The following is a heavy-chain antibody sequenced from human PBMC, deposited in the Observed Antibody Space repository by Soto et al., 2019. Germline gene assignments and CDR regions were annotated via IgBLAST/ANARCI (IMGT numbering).Heavy chain of an antibody. CDR1: GFTFSSYA. J-gene: IGHJ4*02. CDR2: ISGSGGST. Sequence: QPGGSLRLSCAASGFTFSSYAMSWVRQAPGKGLEWVSAISGSGGSTYYADSVKGRFTISRDNSKNTLYLQMNSLRAEDTAVYYCTPASGYYASSGYYVDYWGQGTLVTVSS. D-gene: IGHD3-22*01. CDR3: TPASGYYASSGYYVDY. V-gene: IGHV3-23*01.